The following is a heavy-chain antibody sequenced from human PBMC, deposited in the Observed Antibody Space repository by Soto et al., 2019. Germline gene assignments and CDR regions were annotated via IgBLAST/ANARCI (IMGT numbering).Heavy chain of an antibody. CDR2: ISYDGSYI. D-gene: IGHD6-13*01. V-gene: IGHV3-30*18. CDR1: GFTFSDYG. Sequence: QVQLVESGGGVVQPGRSLKLCCAASGFTFSDYGMHWVRQAPGKGLEGVARISYDGSYIYYEDSVKGRFAISRDNSKNTVYLVMNRLRAEDTAVYYCAKDLGYSDYWGQGTLVTVSS. CDR3: AKDLGYSDY. J-gene: IGHJ4*02.